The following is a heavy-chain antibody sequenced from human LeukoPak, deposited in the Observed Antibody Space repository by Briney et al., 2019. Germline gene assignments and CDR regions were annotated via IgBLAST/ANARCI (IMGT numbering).Heavy chain of an antibody. CDR1: GFTFSSYC. Sequence: HPGGSLRLSCAASGFTFSSYCMSWVRQAPGKGLEWVANIKQDGSGKYYVDSVKGRFTISRDNAKNSLYLQMNSLRAEDTAVYYCARDPEDYYESSGYYDAFDIWGQGTMVTVSS. CDR3: ARDPEDYYESSGYYDAFDI. V-gene: IGHV3-7*01. CDR2: IKQDGSGK. J-gene: IGHJ3*02. D-gene: IGHD3-22*01.